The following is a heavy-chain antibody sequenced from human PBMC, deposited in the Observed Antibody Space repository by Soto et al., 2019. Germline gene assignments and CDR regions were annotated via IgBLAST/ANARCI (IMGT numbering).Heavy chain of an antibody. CDR2: IKTEGTYA. CDR1: GFTFSTYW. D-gene: IGHD3-22*01. Sequence: EVQLVESGGDLVQPGGSLRLSCAASGFTFSTYWMHWVRQAPGKGLLWVSRIKTEGTYATYADSVKGRFTSSRDNAKNTLYLQMNSLRVEDAAVYYCAAGGSGYYANWGQGTLVTVSS. J-gene: IGHJ4*02. V-gene: IGHV3-74*01. CDR3: AAGGSGYYAN.